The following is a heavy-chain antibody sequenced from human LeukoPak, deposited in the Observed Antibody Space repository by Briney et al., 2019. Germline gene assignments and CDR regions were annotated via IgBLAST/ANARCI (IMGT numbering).Heavy chain of an antibody. D-gene: IGHD3-22*01. Sequence: RRSLRLSCAASGFTFSNASMSWVRHAPGKGLEWVGRIKSKTDAGTTNYAAPVKGRFTISREDSKNTLYLQMNSLKTEDTTVYYCTTDTYYYDSIDPHYYYYYMDVWGKGTTVTISS. J-gene: IGHJ6*03. CDR2: IKSKTDAGTT. CDR1: GFTFSNAS. CDR3: TTDTYYYDSIDPHYYYYYMDV. V-gene: IGHV3-15*01.